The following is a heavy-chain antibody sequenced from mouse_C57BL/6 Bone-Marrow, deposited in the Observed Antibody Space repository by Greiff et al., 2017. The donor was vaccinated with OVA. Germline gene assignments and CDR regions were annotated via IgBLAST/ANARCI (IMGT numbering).Heavy chain of an antibody. D-gene: IGHD1-1*01. CDR1: GFTFSSYG. CDR2: ISSGGSYT. CDR3: ARQGIYYYGLGYFDV. J-gene: IGHJ1*03. Sequence: EVKVVESGGDLVKPGGSLKLSCAASGFTFSSYGMSWVRQTPDKRLEWVATISSGGSYTYYPDSVKGRFTISRDNAKNTLYLQMSSLKSEDTSMYYCARQGIYYYGLGYFDVWGTGTTVTVSS. V-gene: IGHV5-6*01.